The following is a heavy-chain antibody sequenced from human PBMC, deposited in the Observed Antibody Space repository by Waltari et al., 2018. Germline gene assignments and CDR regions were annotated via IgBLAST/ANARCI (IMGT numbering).Heavy chain of an antibody. CDR1: GGTFSSYA. V-gene: IGHV1-69*05. J-gene: IGHJ4*02. CDR3: ASGTYYYGSGSPHFDY. CDR2: IIPSLGTA. Sequence: QVQLVQSGAEVTKPGSSVTVSCKASGGTFSSYAISWVRQAPGQGLEWMGGIIPSLGTANYAQKFQGRVTITTDESTSTAYMELSSLRSEDTAVYYCASGTYYYGSGSPHFDYWGQGTLVTVSS. D-gene: IGHD3-10*01.